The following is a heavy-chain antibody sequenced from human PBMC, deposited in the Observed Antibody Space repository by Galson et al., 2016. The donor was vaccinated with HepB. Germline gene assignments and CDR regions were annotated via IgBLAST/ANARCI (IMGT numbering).Heavy chain of an antibody. J-gene: IGHJ4*02. CDR3: AKALMEQWLVSNFDS. Sequence: SLRLSCAASGFTFSSYSMNWVRQAPGKGLEWVSRISGSGDKTHYADSVKGRFTISRDNSKNTLSLQMNSLRADDTAVYYCAKALMEQWLVSNFDSWGQGTLVAVSS. D-gene: IGHD6-19*01. CDR2: ISGSGDKT. V-gene: IGHV3-23*01. CDR1: GFTFSSYS.